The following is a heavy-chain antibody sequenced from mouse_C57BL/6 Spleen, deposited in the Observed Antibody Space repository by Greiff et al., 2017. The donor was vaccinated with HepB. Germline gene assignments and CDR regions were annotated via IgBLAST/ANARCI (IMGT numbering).Heavy chain of an antibody. CDR2: ISSGSSTI. J-gene: IGHJ1*03. D-gene: IGHD2-4*01. Sequence: EVQVVESGGGLVKPGGSLKLSCAASGFTFSDYGMHWVRQAPEKGLEWVAYISSGSSTIYYADTVKGRFTISRDNAKNTLFLQMTSLRSEDTAMYYCASLSTMITTERYFDVWGTGTTVTVSS. CDR3: ASLSTMITTERYFDV. CDR1: GFTFSDYG. V-gene: IGHV5-17*01.